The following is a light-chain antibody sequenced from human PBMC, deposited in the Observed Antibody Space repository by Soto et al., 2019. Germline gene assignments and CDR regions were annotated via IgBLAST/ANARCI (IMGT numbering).Light chain of an antibody. CDR1: SSNIGAGYD. J-gene: IGLJ2*01. CDR2: GNT. CDR3: QSYGSSGVV. Sequence: QSALTQPPSVSGAPGQRVTISCTGNSSNIGAGYDVHWYQQFPGAAPKVLIHGNTNRPAGVPARFSGSKSGTSASLAITGLQAEDEADYSCQSYGSSGVVFGGGTKLTVL. V-gene: IGLV1-40*01.